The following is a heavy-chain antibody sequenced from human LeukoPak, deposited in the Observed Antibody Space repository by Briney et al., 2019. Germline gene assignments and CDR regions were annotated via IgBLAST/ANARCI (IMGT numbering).Heavy chain of an antibody. CDR3: ARAKPTPGYYDSSGYIPDV. CDR1: GGTFSSYT. V-gene: IGHV1-69*02. J-gene: IGHJ6*04. D-gene: IGHD3-22*01. Sequence: ASVQVSCKASGGTFSSYTISWVRQAPGQGLEWMGRIIPILGIANYAQKFQGRVTITADKSTSTAYMELSSLRSEDTAVYYCARAKPTPGYYDSSGYIPDVWGKGTTVTVSS. CDR2: IIPILGIA.